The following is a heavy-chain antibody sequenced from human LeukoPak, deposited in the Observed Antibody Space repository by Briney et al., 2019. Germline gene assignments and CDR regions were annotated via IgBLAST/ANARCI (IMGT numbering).Heavy chain of an antibody. Sequence: GGSLRLSCDASGFTFSNYAMSWVRQAPGKGLEWVSSISGSGDTTYHANSVKGRFTISRDNSKNTLYLQMNSLRAEDTAVYYCAKPEIAELAINYFFDYWGQGTLVTVSS. D-gene: IGHD6-13*01. CDR1: GFTFSNYA. V-gene: IGHV3-23*01. CDR2: ISGSGDTT. CDR3: AKPEIAELAINYFFDY. J-gene: IGHJ4*02.